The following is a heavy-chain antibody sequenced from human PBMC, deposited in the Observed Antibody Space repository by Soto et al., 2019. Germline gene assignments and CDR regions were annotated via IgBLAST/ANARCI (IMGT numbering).Heavy chain of an antibody. D-gene: IGHD3-22*01. CDR1: GFTFSDHY. V-gene: IGHV3-72*01. J-gene: IGHJ4*02. CDR3: ARRSTGFYDDY. Sequence: GGSLRLSCAASGFTFSDHYMDWFRQAPGKGLEWVGRMRNKANSDTVEYDASVKGRFTISRDDARNSVYLQLSSLKTEDTAVYYCARRSTGFYDDYWGQGTLVTV. CDR2: MRNKANSDTV.